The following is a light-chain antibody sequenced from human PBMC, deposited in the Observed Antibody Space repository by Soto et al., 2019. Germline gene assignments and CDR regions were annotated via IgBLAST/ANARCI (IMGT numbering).Light chain of an antibody. CDR2: EVN. J-gene: IGLJ2*01. V-gene: IGLV2-8*01. Sequence: QSALTQPPSASGSPGQSVTISCTGTSSDVGGYNYVSWYQQHPGKAPKLMIYEVNKRPSGVPDRFSGSKSGNTASLTVSGLQGEDEADYYCSSYAGSNKVLLGGGTQLTVL. CDR1: SSDVGGYNY. CDR3: SSYAGSNKVL.